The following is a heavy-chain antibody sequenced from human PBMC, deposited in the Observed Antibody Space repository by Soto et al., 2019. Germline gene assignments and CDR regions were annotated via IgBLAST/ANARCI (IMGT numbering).Heavy chain of an antibody. CDR3: ARDLAAADY. CDR2: FNPMNGST. CDR1: GYIFINYY. D-gene: IGHD6-13*01. V-gene: IGHV1-46*04. Sequence: QVQLVQSGAEVKKPGASVKISCKTSGYIFINYYIHWVRQAPGQGLEWVALFNPMNGSTNYAQKLQGRVTVTSDTSTSTVYMELSSLISEDTAVYYCARDLAAADYWGQGTLVTVSS. J-gene: IGHJ4*02.